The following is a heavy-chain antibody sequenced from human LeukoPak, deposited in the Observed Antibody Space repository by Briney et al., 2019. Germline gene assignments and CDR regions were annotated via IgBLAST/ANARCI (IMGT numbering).Heavy chain of an antibody. CDR3: TRYLYCSGGSCRYFDY. CDR1: GGSISNSLYH. V-gene: IGHV4-39*01. CDR2: VYYRGNT. J-gene: IGHJ4*02. D-gene: IGHD2-15*01. Sequence: SETLSLTRTVSGGSISNSLYHWGWIRQSPGKGLEWIGLVYYRGNTYYNPSLRSRVTISVDTSNNQFSLKMNSVTAADTAVYYCTRYLYCSGGSCRYFDYWGRGNLVTVTA.